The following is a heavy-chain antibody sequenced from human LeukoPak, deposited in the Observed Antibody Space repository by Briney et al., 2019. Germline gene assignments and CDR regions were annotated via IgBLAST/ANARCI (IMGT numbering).Heavy chain of an antibody. CDR2: ISAYNGNT. CDR3: ARASYYYDSSGYYYDY. D-gene: IGHD3-22*01. V-gene: IGHV1-18*01. J-gene: IGHJ4*02. CDR1: GYTFTSYG. Sequence: GASVKVSCKASGYTFTSYGISWVRQAPGQGLEWMGWISAYNGNTNYAQKLQGRVTMTTDTSTSTAYMELRSPISDDTAVYYCARASYYYDSSGYYYDYWGQGTLVTVSS.